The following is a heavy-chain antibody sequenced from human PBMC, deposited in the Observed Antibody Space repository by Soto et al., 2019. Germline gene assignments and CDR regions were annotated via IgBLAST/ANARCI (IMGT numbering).Heavy chain of an antibody. V-gene: IGHV3-15*01. J-gene: IGHJ6*03. CDR2: IKSKTDGGTT. CDR1: GFTFSKAW. CDR3: TTDEGGEQQLADAYSYYYYMDL. D-gene: IGHD6-13*01. Sequence: EEQLVESGGGLVKPGGSLRLSCAASGFTFSKAWMSWVRQAPGKGLEWIGRIKSKTDGGTTDYAAPVKGRFTISRDDSKNPLYLQMNSLKTEDTAVYYCTTDEGGEQQLADAYSYYYYMDLWGKGTTVTVSS.